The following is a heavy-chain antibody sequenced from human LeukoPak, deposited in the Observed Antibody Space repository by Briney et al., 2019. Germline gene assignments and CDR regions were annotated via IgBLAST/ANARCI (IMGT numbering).Heavy chain of an antibody. CDR2: ISRSSSTI. Sequence: GGSLRLSCAASGFTFSSYSMNWVRQAPGKGLEWVSYISRSSSTIYYADSVKGRFTISRDNAKNSLYLQMNSLRAEDTAVYYCARASITIFGVVLEYYYYMDVWGKGTTVTVSS. CDR1: GFTFSSYS. D-gene: IGHD3-3*01. J-gene: IGHJ6*03. V-gene: IGHV3-48*01. CDR3: ARASITIFGVVLEYYYYMDV.